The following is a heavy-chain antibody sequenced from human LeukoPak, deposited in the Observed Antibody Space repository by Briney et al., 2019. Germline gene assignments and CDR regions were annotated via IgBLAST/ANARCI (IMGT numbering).Heavy chain of an antibody. Sequence: PSETLSLTCAVYGGSFSGYYWSWIRQPPGKGLEWIGEINHSGSTYYNPSLKSRVTISVNTSKNQFSLKLSSVTAADTAVYYCASYATSGAFDYWGQGTLVTVSS. J-gene: IGHJ4*02. CDR3: ASYATSGAFDY. CDR2: INHSGST. CDR1: GGSFSGYY. V-gene: IGHV4-34*01. D-gene: IGHD3-10*01.